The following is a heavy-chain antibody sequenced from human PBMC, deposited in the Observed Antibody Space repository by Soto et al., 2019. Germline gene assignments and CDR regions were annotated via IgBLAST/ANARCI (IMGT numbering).Heavy chain of an antibody. J-gene: IGHJ4*02. D-gene: IGHD3-10*01. CDR2: IYYSGST. CDR1: GGSISSSSYY. Sequence: SETLSLTCTVSGGSISSSSYYWGWIRQPPGKGLEWIGSIYYSGSTYYNPSLKSRVTISVDTSKNQFSLKLSSVTAADTAVYYCARPGNYGSGSYLYYLDYWGQGALVTVS. V-gene: IGHV4-39*01. CDR3: ARPGNYGSGSYLYYLDY.